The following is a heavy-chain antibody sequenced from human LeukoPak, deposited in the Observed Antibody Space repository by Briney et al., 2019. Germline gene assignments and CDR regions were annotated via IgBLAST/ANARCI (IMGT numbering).Heavy chain of an antibody. J-gene: IGHJ4*02. D-gene: IGHD3-22*01. CDR2: ISYDGSNK. CDR1: GFTFSSYG. V-gene: IGHV3-30*18. CDR3: AKGGYYDSSGYYGNDY. Sequence: PGGSLRLSCAASGFTFSSYGMHWVRQAPGKGLEWVAVISYDGSNKYYADSVKGRFTISRDNSKNTLYLQMNSLRAEDTAVYYCAKGGYYDSSGYYGNDYWGQGTLVTVSS.